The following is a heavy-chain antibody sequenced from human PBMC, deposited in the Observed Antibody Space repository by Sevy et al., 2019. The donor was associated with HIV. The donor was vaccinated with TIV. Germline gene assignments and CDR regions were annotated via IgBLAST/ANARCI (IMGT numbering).Heavy chain of an antibody. J-gene: IGHJ4*02. CDR1: GFTFGDYA. D-gene: IGHD6-19*01. Sequence: GGSLRLSCIASGFTFGDYAMSWFRQAPGKGLEWVGFIKSKTYGGTTEYAASVKGRFIISRDDSKNIAYLQMNSLKTEDTAMYYCTRDLYGSGWFYFDYWGQGTLVTVSS. CDR2: IKSKTYGGTT. V-gene: IGHV3-49*03. CDR3: TRDLYGSGWFYFDY.